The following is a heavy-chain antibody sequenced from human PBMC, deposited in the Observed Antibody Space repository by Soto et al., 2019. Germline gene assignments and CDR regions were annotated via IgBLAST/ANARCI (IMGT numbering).Heavy chain of an antibody. V-gene: IGHV1-2*02. Sequence: ASVKVSCKASGYTFTGYYMHWVRQAPGQGLEWMGWINPNSGGTNYAQKFQGRVTMTRDTSISTAYMGLSRLRSDDTAVYYCARESIYCSSTSCYGFPFDYWGQGTLVTVSS. CDR2: INPNSGGT. J-gene: IGHJ4*02. CDR3: ARESIYCSSTSCYGFPFDY. CDR1: GYTFTGYY. D-gene: IGHD2-2*01.